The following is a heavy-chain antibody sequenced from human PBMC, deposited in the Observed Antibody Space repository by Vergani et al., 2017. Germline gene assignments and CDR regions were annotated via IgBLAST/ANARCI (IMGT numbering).Heavy chain of an antibody. D-gene: IGHD3-22*01. CDR2: ISAYNGNT. CDR1: GYTFTRYG. CDR3: ASSGDSSGYPSTRYGMDV. Sequence: QVQLVKSGAEVKKPGASVKVSCKASGYTFTRYGISWVRQAPGQGLEWMGWISAYNGNTNYAQKFQDRVTITRDRSMSTAYMELSSLRSEDTAMYYCASSGDSSGYPSTRYGMDVWGQGTTVTVSS. V-gene: IGHV1-18*04. J-gene: IGHJ6*02.